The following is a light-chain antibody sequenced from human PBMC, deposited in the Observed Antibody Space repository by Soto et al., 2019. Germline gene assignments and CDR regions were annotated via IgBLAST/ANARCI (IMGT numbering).Light chain of an antibody. CDR1: QSIYIY. V-gene: IGKV1-39*01. J-gene: IGKJ5*01. Sequence: DIQMTESATCVYVAGGGIVTINFRASQSIYIYLNWYQQKPGKAPKLLIYAASSLQRGVPSTFSGGGSGTDFTLTISRLQPEDFATYYGQQSYGSVSYGHGTRLEIK. CDR3: QQSYGSVS. CDR2: AAS.